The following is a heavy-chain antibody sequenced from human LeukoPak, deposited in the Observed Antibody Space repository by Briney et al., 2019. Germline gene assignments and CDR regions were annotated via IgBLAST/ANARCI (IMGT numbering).Heavy chain of an antibody. J-gene: IGHJ1*01. CDR2: IIPIFGTA. D-gene: IGHD2-2*01. V-gene: IGHV1-69*01. Sequence: SVKVSCKASGGTFSSYAISWVRQAPGQGLEWMGGIIPIFGTANYAQKFQGRVTITADESTSTAYMELSSLRSEDTAVYYCARDSEKIGSTSCPEYFQHWGQGTLVTVSS. CDR1: GGTFSSYA. CDR3: ARDSEKIGSTSCPEYFQH.